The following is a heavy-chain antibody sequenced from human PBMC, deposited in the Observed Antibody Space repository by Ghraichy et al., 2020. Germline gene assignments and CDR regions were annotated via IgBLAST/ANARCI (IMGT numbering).Heavy chain of an antibody. J-gene: IGHJ4*02. CDR2: INHSGST. V-gene: IGHV4-34*01. Sequence: SETLSLTCAVYGGSFSGYYWSWIRKRPGKGQERIGEINHSGSTNYNPTLNRRVTISVDTSKNQFSLNLSSVTAADTAVYFCARGRSTLWAGGQGTLVTVSP. CDR1: GGSFSGYY. CDR3: ARGRSTLWA. D-gene: IGHD2-2*01.